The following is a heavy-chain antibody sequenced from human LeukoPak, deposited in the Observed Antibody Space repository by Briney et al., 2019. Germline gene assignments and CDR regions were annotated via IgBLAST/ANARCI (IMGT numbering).Heavy chain of an antibody. J-gene: IGHJ4*02. V-gene: IGHV3-23*01. CDR2: ISGSGGST. D-gene: IGHD3-10*01. Sequence: PGGSLRLSCAASGFTFSSYAMSWVRQAPGKGLEWVSAISGSGGSTYYADSVKGRFTISRDNSKNTLYLQMNSLRAEDTAVYYCAKAKGRMRVRDDYYFDYWGQGTLVTVSS. CDR1: GFTFSSYA. CDR3: AKAKGRMRVRDDYYFDY.